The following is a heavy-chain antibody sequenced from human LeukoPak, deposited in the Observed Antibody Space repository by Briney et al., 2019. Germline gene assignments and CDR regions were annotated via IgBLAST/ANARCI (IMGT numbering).Heavy chain of an antibody. V-gene: IGHV3-23*01. CDR1: GFTFSNYW. Sequence: GGSLRLSCAASGFTFSNYWMHWVRQAPGKGLEWVSAISGSGGSTYYADSVKGRFTISRDNSKNTLYLQMNSLRAEDTAVYYCAKAPPYGDYTFDYWGQGTLATVSS. CDR3: AKAPPYGDYTFDY. D-gene: IGHD4-17*01. J-gene: IGHJ4*02. CDR2: ISGSGGST.